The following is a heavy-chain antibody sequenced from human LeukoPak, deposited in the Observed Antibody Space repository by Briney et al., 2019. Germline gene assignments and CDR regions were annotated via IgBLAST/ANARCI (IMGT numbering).Heavy chain of an antibody. V-gene: IGHV1-69*05. CDR3: AREERIAVAGTAWYYFDY. CDR2: TIPIFGTA. Sequence: SVKLSCKASGGTFSSYAISWVRQGPGQGLEWMGGTIPIFGTANYAQKFQGRVTITTDESTSTDYMELSRLRSEDTTVDYCAREERIAVAGTAWYYFDYWGQGTLVTVSS. J-gene: IGHJ4*02. D-gene: IGHD6-19*01. CDR1: GGTFSSYA.